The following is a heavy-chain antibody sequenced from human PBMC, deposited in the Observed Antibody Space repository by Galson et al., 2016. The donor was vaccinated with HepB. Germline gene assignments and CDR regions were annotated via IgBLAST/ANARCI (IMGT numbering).Heavy chain of an antibody. CDR2: INQDGSEI. V-gene: IGHV3-7*03. D-gene: IGHD6-13*01. Sequence: SLRLSCAASGFSFTSYWMSWVRQAPGKGLEWVANINQDGSEIYYVDSMKGRFTISRDNAKNSVYLQMNSLRAEDTAVYYCAREEILQQQLVQDSWGQGTLVTVSS. CDR1: GFSFTSYW. J-gene: IGHJ5*01. CDR3: AREEILQQQLVQDS.